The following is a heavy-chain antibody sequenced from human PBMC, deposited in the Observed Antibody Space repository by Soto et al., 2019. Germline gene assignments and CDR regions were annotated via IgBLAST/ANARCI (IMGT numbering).Heavy chain of an antibody. CDR2: IYPGDSDT. D-gene: IGHD6-19*01. CDR1: GYRFANYW. V-gene: IGHV5-51*01. CDR3: ARAPSHGWYQHFDY. J-gene: IGHJ4*02. Sequence: GESLQISCEASGYRFANYWIGWVRQMPGKGLEWMGVIYPGDSDTRYSPSFQGHVTISADKSTSTAYLQWSSLEASDTAVYYCARAPSHGWYQHFDYWGQGTLVTVSS.